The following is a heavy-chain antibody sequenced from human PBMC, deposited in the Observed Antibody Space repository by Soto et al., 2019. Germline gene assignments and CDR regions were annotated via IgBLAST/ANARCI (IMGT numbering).Heavy chain of an antibody. V-gene: IGHV3-73*01. D-gene: IGHD3-10*01. CDR3: TNLLWFGELKEDYYGMDV. J-gene: IGHJ6*02. CDR2: IRSKANSYAT. Sequence: PGGSLTLSCAASGFTFSGSAMHWVRQASGKGLEWVGRIRSKANSYATAYAASVKGRFTISRDDSKNTAYLQMNSLKTEDTAVYYCTNLLWFGELKEDYYGMDVWGQGTTVTVSS. CDR1: GFTFSGSA.